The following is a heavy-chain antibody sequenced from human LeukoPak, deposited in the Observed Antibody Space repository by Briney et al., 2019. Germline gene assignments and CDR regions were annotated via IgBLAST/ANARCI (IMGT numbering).Heavy chain of an antibody. Sequence: GGSLRLSCAASGFTFSSYGIHWVRQAPGKGLEWVAVISYDGSNKYYADSVKGRFTISRDNSKNTLYLQMNSLRAEDTAVYYCAKGIAVAAFQHWGQGTLVTVSS. D-gene: IGHD6-19*01. CDR3: AKGIAVAAFQH. CDR2: ISYDGSNK. CDR1: GFTFSSYG. V-gene: IGHV3-30*18. J-gene: IGHJ1*01.